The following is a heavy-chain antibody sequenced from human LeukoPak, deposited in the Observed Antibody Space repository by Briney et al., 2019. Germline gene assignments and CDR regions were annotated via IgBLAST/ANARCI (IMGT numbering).Heavy chain of an antibody. CDR2: ISGNTSYI. CDR3: AREEMGGTTRSGALT. CDR1: GFTFSSYS. Sequence: TGGSLRLSCAASGFTFSSYSMNWVRQAPGKGLEWVSSISGNTSYIYYADSVKGRFTISRDNAENSLYLQMNSLRAEDTAVYYCAREEMGGTTRSGALTWGQGTLVTVSS. D-gene: IGHD1-14*01. J-gene: IGHJ5*02. V-gene: IGHV3-21*01.